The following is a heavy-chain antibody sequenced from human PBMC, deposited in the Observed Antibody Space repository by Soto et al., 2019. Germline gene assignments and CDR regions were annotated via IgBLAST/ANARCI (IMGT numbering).Heavy chain of an antibody. CDR1: GGSLSSYY. Sequence: PSETLSLTCVVSGGSLSSYYWSWIRQPPGKGLEWIGYIYYSGSTNYNPSLKSRVTISVDTSKNQFSLKLSSVTAEDTAVYYCAKDTYYHDRSGYYIFDYWGQGTLVTVSS. J-gene: IGHJ4*02. CDR2: IYYSGST. V-gene: IGHV4-59*01. D-gene: IGHD3-22*01. CDR3: AKDTYYHDRSGYYIFDY.